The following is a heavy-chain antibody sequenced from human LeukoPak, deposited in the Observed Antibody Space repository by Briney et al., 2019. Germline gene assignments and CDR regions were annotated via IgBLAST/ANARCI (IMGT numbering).Heavy chain of an antibody. Sequence: GGSLRLSCAASGFTFSSYGMHWVRQAPGKGLEWVAVIWYDGSNKYYADSVKGRFTISRDNSKNPLYLQMNSLRAEDTAVYYCARERGYYYDSSGLDYWGQGTLVTVSS. CDR2: IWYDGSNK. CDR1: GFTFSSYG. CDR3: ARERGYYYDSSGLDY. V-gene: IGHV3-33*01. D-gene: IGHD3-22*01. J-gene: IGHJ4*02.